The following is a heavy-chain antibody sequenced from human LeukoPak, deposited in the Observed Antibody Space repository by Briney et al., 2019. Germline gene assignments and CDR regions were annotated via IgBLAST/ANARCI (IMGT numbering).Heavy chain of an antibody. J-gene: IGHJ3*02. D-gene: IGHD3-22*01. CDR2: LNSDGGST. V-gene: IGHV3-74*01. CDR3: ASDLAYYDSSGYYRNDVFDI. CDR1: GFTFSSYL. Sequence: GGSLRLSCAASGFTFSSYLMHWVRQAPGKGLVWVSRLNSDGGSTTYADSVKGRFTISRDNAKNTLYLQMNSVRAEDTAVYYCASDLAYYDSSGYYRNDVFDIWGQGTMVTVSS.